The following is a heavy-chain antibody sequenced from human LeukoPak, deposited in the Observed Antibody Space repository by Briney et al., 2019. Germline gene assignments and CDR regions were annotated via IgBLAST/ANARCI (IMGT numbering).Heavy chain of an antibody. CDR3: ARGGCSGGTCWYYFDY. D-gene: IGHD2-15*01. V-gene: IGHV4-34*01. CDR1: GEPFNDYY. J-gene: IGHJ4*02. CDR2: INHSGSI. Sequence: SESLSLTCAVYGEPFNDYYWTWIRQPPGKGLEWIGEINHSGSINYNPSLKSRGTISVDTSKNQFSLKLSSLTAADTAVYYCARGGCSGGTCWYYFDYWSQGTLVTVSS.